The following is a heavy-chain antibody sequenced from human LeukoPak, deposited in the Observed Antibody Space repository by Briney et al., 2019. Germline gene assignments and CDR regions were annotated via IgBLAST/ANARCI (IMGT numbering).Heavy chain of an antibody. D-gene: IGHD1-14*01. CDR1: GGSISSSSYY. CDR3: ARHFQSGDAFDI. J-gene: IGHJ3*02. Sequence: SETLSLTCTVSGGSISSSSYYWGWIRQPPGKGLEWIGSIYYSGSTYYNPSLKSRVTISVVTSKNQFSLKLSSVTTADTAVYYSARHFQSGDAFDIWGQGTMVTVSS. V-gene: IGHV4-39*01. CDR2: IYYSGST.